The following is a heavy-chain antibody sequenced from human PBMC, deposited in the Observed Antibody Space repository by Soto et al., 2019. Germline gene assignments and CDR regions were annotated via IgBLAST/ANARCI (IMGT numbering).Heavy chain of an antibody. CDR1: GGSFSGYY. J-gene: IGHJ4*02. Sequence: SETLSLTCAVYGGSFSGYYCSCIRQPPGKGLEWIGEINHSGSTNYNPSLKSRVTISVDTSKNQFSLKLSSVTAADTAVYYCARGRGIAARLKGCFDYWGQGTLVTVSS. D-gene: IGHD6-6*01. CDR2: INHSGST. V-gene: IGHV4-34*01. CDR3: ARGRGIAARLKGCFDY.